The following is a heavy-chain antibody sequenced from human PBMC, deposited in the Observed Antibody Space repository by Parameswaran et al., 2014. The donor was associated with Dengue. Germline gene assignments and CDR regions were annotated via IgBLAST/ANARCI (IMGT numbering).Heavy chain of an antibody. CDR3: ATASKFVFLVGAPAGAFDI. CDR2: FDPEDGET. V-gene: IGHV1-24*01. Sequence: WVRQAPGQGLERMGGFDPEDGETIYAQKFQGRVTMTEDTSTDTAYMELSSLRSEDTAVYYCATASKFVFLVGAPAGAFDIWGQGTMVTVSS. J-gene: IGHJ3*02. D-gene: IGHD1-26*01.